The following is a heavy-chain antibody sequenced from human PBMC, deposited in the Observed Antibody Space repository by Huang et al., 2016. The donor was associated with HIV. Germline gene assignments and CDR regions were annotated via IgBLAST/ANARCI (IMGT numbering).Heavy chain of an antibody. CDR2: ISPIFGTT. J-gene: IGHJ4*02. CDR3: ARESNIVVVPHTIKFFDY. Sequence: QVQLVQSGAEVTKPGSSVKVSCKASGGSFSNHVFSWVRQGPGQGLEWRGGISPIFGTTNYAQKFQGRVTITADESTGTAYLELSSLRSEDTAVYFCARESNIVVVPHTIKFFDYWGQGTLVTVSS. CDR1: GGSFSNHV. V-gene: IGHV1-69*01. D-gene: IGHD2-2*01.